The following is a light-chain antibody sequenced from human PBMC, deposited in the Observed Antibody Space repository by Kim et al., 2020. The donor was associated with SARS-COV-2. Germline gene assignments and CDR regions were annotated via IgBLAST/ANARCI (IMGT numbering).Light chain of an antibody. J-gene: IGLJ3*02. Sequence: AVGQTVRITCQGDSLRSYYASWYQQKPGQAPVLVIYGKNNRPSGIPDRFSGSSSGNTASLTITGAQAEDEADYYCNSRDSSGIHWVFGGGTQLTVL. CDR1: SLRSYY. V-gene: IGLV3-19*01. CDR3: NSRDSSGIHWV. CDR2: GKN.